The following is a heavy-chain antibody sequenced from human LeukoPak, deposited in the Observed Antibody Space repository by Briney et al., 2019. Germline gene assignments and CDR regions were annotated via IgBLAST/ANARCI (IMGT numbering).Heavy chain of an antibody. D-gene: IGHD5-24*01. CDR3: ARLGRDGYTHWYFDL. Sequence: SETLSLTCTVSGDSLSGFYWSWLRQPPGKGLECIGSIYFSGSTNYNPSLKSRVTMSVDTSENQFSLWLSSVTAADTAVYYCARLGRDGYTHWYFDLWGRGALDAVSS. V-gene: IGHV4-59*01. CDR1: GDSLSGFY. J-gene: IGHJ2*01. CDR2: IYFSGST.